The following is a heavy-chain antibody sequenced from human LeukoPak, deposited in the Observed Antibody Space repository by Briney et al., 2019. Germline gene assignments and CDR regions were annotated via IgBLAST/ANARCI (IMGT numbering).Heavy chain of an antibody. CDR2: INSDGSSI. Sequence: GGSLRLSCAASGFTFSSHWMHWVRQAPGKGLVWVSRINSDGSSISYADSVKGRFTISRDNAKNSLFLQLNSLRAEDTAVYYCARSGIRGVVVTSWGQGTLVAVSS. V-gene: IGHV3-74*01. CDR3: ARSGIRGVVVTS. J-gene: IGHJ5*02. D-gene: IGHD3-10*01. CDR1: GFTFSSHW.